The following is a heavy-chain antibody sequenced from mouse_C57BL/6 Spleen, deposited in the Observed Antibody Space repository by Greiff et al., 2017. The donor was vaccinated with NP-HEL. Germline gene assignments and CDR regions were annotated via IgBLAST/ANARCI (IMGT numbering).Heavy chain of an antibody. CDR3: VRHGRGGTFFDY. CDR1: GFSFNTYA. CDR2: IRSKSNNYAT. Sequence: EVKLVESGGGLVQPKGSLKLSCAASGFSFNTYAMNWVRQAPGKGLEWVARIRSKSNNYATYYADSVKDRFTISRDDSESMLYLQMNNLKTEDTAMYYCVRHGRGGTFFDYWGQGTTLTVSS. V-gene: IGHV10-1*01. J-gene: IGHJ2*01. D-gene: IGHD1-1*01.